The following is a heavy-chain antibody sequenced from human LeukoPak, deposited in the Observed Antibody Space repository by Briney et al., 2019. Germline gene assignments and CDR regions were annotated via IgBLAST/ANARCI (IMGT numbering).Heavy chain of an antibody. D-gene: IGHD2-15*01. Sequence: PGGSLRLSCAASAFTFRNYAMHWLRQAPGKGLEWVAVIASDGNDKHLADSVKGRFTISRDNSRNTLYLQMNSLRTEDTAVYYCARDLYCSGGSCYDYYYYGMDVWGQGTTVTVSS. CDR1: AFTFRNYA. V-gene: IGHV3-30*03. CDR2: IASDGNDK. CDR3: ARDLYCSGGSCYDYYYYGMDV. J-gene: IGHJ6*02.